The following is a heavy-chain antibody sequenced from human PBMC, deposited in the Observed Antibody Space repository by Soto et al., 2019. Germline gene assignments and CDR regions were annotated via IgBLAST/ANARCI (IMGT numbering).Heavy chain of an antibody. J-gene: IGHJ4*02. D-gene: IGHD2-15*01. V-gene: IGHV4-59*08. Sequence: SETLSLTCTVYGGSISSYYWRWIRQPPGKGLEWIGYIYYSGSTNYNPSLKSRVTISVDTSKNQFSLKLSSVTAADTAVYYCARHTPAISISDHWGQGTLVTVS. CDR3: ARHTPAISISDH. CDR2: IYYSGST. CDR1: GGSISSYY.